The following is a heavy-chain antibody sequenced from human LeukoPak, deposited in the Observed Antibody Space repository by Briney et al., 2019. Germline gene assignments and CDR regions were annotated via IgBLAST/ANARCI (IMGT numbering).Heavy chain of an antibody. Sequence: AGGSLRLSCAASGFTFSSYAMSWVRQAPGKGLEWVSAISGSGGSTYYADSVKGRFTISRDNSKNTLYLQMNSLRAEDTAVYYCAKDWSYYYDSSGHRGAFDIWGQGTMVTVSS. V-gene: IGHV3-23*01. D-gene: IGHD3-22*01. J-gene: IGHJ3*02. CDR2: ISGSGGST. CDR3: AKDWSYYYDSSGHRGAFDI. CDR1: GFTFSSYA.